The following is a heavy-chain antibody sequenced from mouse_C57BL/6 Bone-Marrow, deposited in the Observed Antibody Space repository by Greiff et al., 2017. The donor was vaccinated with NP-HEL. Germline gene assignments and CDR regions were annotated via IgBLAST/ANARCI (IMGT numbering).Heavy chain of an antibody. CDR1: GYTFTSYW. CDR2: IDPSDSYT. CDR3: AREEILYYGSSSSYWYFDV. J-gene: IGHJ1*03. V-gene: IGHV1-50*01. Sequence: QVQLQQPGAELVKPGASVKLSCKASGYTFTSYWMQWVKQRPGQGLEWIGEIDPSDSYTNYNQKFKGKATLTVDTSSSTAYMQLSSLTSEDSAVYYCAREEILYYGSSSSYWYFDVWGTGTTVTVSS. D-gene: IGHD1-1*01.